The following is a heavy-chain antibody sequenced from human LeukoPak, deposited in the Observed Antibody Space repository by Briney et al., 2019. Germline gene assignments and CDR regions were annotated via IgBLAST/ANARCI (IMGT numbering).Heavy chain of an antibody. J-gene: IGHJ4*02. D-gene: IGHD3-10*01. CDR1: GGSISSSSYY. Sequence: PSETLSLTCTVSGGSISSSSYYWGWIRQPPGKGLEWIGTIYYSGSTYYNPSLKSRVTISVDTSKNQFSLRLSSVTAADTAVNYCARLPVSGSYIFDYWGQGTLVTVSS. CDR3: ARLPVSGSYIFDY. V-gene: IGHV4-39*01. CDR2: IYYSGST.